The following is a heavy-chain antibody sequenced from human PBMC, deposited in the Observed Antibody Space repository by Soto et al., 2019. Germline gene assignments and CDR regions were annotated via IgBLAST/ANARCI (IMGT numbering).Heavy chain of an antibody. V-gene: IGHV1-69*13. CDR1: GGTFSSYA. CDR3: ARDYYDSSDYYYRWFDP. J-gene: IGHJ5*02. CDR2: IIPIFGTA. D-gene: IGHD3-22*01. Sequence: SVKVSCKASGGTFSSYAISWVRQAPGQGLEWMGGIIPIFGTANYAQKFQGRVTITADESTSTAYMELSSLRSEDTAVYYCARDYYDSSDYYYRWFDPWGQGTLVTVSS.